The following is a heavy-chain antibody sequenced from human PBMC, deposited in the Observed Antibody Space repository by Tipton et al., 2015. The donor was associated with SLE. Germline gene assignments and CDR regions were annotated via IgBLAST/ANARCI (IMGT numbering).Heavy chain of an antibody. D-gene: IGHD3-10*01. J-gene: IGHJ4*02. CDR1: GFTFSSYG. CDR3: AIGQWFGESLDY. V-gene: IGHV3-30*03. CDR2: ISYDGSNK. Sequence: QLVQSGGGVVQPGRSLRLSCAASGFTFSSYGMHWVRQAPGKGLEWVAVISYDGSNKYYADSVKGRFTISRDNSKNTLYLQMNSLRAEDTAVYYCAIGQWFGESLDYWGQGTLVTVSS.